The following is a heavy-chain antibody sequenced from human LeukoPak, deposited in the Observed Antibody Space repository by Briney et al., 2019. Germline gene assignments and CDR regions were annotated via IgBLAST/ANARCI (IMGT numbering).Heavy chain of an antibody. Sequence: PGGSLRLSCAASEFTFSSYAMSWVRLPPGKGLEWVSAISASGGSTYYADSVKGRFTISRDNSKNTLYLRRNSLRAEDTAVYYCAKEGDYDFWSGYHTPLNYFDYWGQGTLVTVSS. J-gene: IGHJ4*02. V-gene: IGHV3-23*01. CDR3: AKEGDYDFWSGYHTPLNYFDY. CDR2: ISASGGST. D-gene: IGHD3-3*01. CDR1: EFTFSSYA.